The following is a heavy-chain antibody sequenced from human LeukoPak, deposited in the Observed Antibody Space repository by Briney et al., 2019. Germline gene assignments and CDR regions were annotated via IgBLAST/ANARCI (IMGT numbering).Heavy chain of an antibody. CDR2: IWYDGSNK. V-gene: IGHV3-33*01. CDR3: AGDYGEYYYGMDV. CDR1: GFTFSSYG. D-gene: IGHD4-17*01. Sequence: QPGRSLRLSCAASGFTFSSYGMHWVRKAPGKGLEWVAVIWYDGSNKCYADSVKGRFTISRDNSKNTLYLQMNSLRAEDTAVYYCAGDYGEYYYGMDVWGQGTTVTVSS. J-gene: IGHJ6*02.